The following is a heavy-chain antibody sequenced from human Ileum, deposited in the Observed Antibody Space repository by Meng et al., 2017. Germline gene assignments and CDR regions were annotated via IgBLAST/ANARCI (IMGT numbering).Heavy chain of an antibody. CDR1: GGSVNDYY. J-gene: IGHJ4*02. CDR3: VRGPARETHDFDY. V-gene: IGHV4-34*01. Sequence: WGAVLLKPSETWSLPWAVFGGSVNDYYWSWVRQSPGKGLEWIGQIHHSGRTNYKSSLERRVTISVDTSKSQFSLKLTSVTAADTAMYYCVRGPARETHDFDYWGQGALVTVSS. D-gene: IGHD1-26*01. CDR2: IHHSGRT.